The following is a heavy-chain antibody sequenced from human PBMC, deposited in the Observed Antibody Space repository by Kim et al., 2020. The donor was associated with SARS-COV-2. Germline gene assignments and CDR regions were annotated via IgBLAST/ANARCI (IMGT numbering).Heavy chain of an antibody. Sequence: SVKVSCKASGGSFSTYAISWVRQAPGQGLEWMGGIIPIFGAPNYAQKFQGRVTITADESTSTAYMELSSLRSEDTAVYYCARVNTRYCSSTSCLQNYYYYGMDVWGQGTTVTVSS. CDR3: ARVNTRYCSSTSCLQNYYYYGMDV. D-gene: IGHD2-2*01. CDR2: IIPIFGAP. V-gene: IGHV1-69*13. CDR1: GGSFSTYA. J-gene: IGHJ6*02.